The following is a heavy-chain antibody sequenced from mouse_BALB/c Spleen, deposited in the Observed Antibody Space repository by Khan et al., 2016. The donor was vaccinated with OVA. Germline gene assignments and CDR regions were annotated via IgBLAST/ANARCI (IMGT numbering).Heavy chain of an antibody. CDR1: GYTFTDYY. D-gene: IGHD1-2*01. V-gene: IGHV1-77*01. CDR2: ISPGSGDT. J-gene: IGHJ3*01. CDR3: ARRNYFGYTFAY. Sequence: QVQLQQSGAELARPGASVKLSCKASGYTFTDYYINWVQQRTGQGLEWIGEISPGSGDTYYTEKFKGKATLTADKSSTTAYMQLSSLTSAASAVYFCARRNYFGYTFAYWGQGTLVTVSA.